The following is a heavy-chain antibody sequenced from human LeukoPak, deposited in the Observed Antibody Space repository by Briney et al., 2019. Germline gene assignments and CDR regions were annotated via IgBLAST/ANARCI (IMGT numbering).Heavy chain of an antibody. Sequence: GGSLRLSCAASGFTFSSYWMSWVRQAPGKGLEWVANIKQDGSEKYYVDSVKGRFTISRNNAKNSLYLQMNSLRAEDTAVYYCAKIPLSSGYYSSYYWGQGTLVTVSS. J-gene: IGHJ4*02. CDR3: AKIPLSSGYYSSYY. D-gene: IGHD3-22*01. CDR2: IKQDGSEK. V-gene: IGHV3-7*03. CDR1: GFTFSSYW.